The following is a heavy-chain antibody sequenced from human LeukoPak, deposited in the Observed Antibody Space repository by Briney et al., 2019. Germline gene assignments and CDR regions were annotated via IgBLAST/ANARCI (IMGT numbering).Heavy chain of an antibody. CDR3: AKAGGYCSGGNCYANC. V-gene: IGHV3-30*18. CDR1: GFTLSDYG. Sequence: GGSLRLSCAASGFTLSDYGMHWVRQAPGKGLEWVTIISYDGSNKYYTDSVKGRFTISRDNSKNTVYLQMNSLRAEDTAVYYCAKAGGYCSGGNCYANCWGQGTLVTVSS. J-gene: IGHJ4*02. CDR2: ISYDGSNK. D-gene: IGHD2-15*01.